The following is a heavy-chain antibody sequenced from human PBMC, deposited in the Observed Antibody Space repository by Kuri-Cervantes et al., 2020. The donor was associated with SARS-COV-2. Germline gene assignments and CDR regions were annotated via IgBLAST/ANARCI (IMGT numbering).Heavy chain of an antibody. CDR2: ISSSSTYI. V-gene: IGHV3-21*01. D-gene: IGHD6-6*01. CDR3: ARAVGSSSAGDYSMDV. J-gene: IGHJ6*03. Sequence: GESLKISCAASGSTFSSYSMNWVRQAPGKGLEWVSSISSSSTYIYYPDSVKGRFTNSRDNAKNSLFLQMNSLRADDTAVYYCARAVGSSSAGDYSMDVWGKGTTVTVSS. CDR1: GSTFSSYS.